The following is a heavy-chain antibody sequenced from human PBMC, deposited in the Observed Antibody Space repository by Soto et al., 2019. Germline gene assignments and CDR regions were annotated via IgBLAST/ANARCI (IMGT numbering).Heavy chain of an antibody. J-gene: IGHJ4*02. V-gene: IGHV3-74*01. Sequence: EVQLVESGGGLVQPGGSLRLSCAASGFTFSSYWMHWVRQAPGKGLGWFSRINIDGSRISYVDSVKGRCTISRDNAKNTFYMEMNSARVEDTAVYYCVRGDGDRYDGNGYLGRHWGQGSLVTVSS. CDR3: VRGDGDRYDGNGYLGRH. CDR1: GFTFSSYW. D-gene: IGHD3-22*01. CDR2: INIDGSRI.